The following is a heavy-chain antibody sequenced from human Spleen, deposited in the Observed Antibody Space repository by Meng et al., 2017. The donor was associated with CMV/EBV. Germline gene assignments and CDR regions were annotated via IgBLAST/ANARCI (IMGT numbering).Heavy chain of an antibody. CDR1: GYSFTGYW. J-gene: IGHJ6*02. V-gene: IGHV5-51*01. CDR3: ARRGFGGSYNAMDV. D-gene: IGHD1-26*01. CDR2: IFPDDSDT. Sequence: GESLKISCKGSGYSFTGYWIAWVRQMPGKGLEWMGIIFPDDSDTKYSPSFQGQVTISADKSISTAYLQWSSLKASDTAMYFCARRGFGGSYNAMDVWGQGTTVTVSS.